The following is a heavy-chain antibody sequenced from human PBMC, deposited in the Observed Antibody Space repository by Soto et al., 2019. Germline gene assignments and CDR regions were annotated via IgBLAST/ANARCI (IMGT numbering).Heavy chain of an antibody. Sequence: PGGSLRLSCAASGFTFSSYGMHWVRQAPGKGLEWVAVIWYDGSNKYYADSVKGRFTISRDNSKNTLYLQMNSLRAEDTAVYYCAKDHLAGGFDYWGQGTLVTVSS. V-gene: IGHV3-33*06. D-gene: IGHD1-26*01. CDR3: AKDHLAGGFDY. CDR1: GFTFSSYG. J-gene: IGHJ4*02. CDR2: IWYDGSNK.